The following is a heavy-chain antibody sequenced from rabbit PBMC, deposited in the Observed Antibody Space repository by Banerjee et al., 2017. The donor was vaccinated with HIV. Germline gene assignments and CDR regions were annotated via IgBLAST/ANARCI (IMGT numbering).Heavy chain of an antibody. D-gene: IGHD6-1*01. CDR3: ARDLPYAAYGGHGYADL. V-gene: IGHV1S39*01. CDR1: GIDFSNYG. J-gene: IGHJ4*01. Sequence: QEQLVESGGGLVQPGGSLKLSCKASGIDFSNYGISWVRQAPGKGLEWIAYIYPDYGSTHYASWVNGRFTISKTSTTVTLQMTSLTAADTATYFCARDLPYAAYGGHGYADLWGPGTLVTVS. CDR2: IYPDYGST.